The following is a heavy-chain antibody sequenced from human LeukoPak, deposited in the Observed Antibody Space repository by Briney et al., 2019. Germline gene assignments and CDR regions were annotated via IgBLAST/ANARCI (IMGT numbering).Heavy chain of an antibody. CDR1: GGFISSTSYY. V-gene: IGHV4-39*01. Sequence: SETLSLTCTVSGGFISSTSYYWGWIRQPPGKGLEWIGSIFFSGSNYYNPSLKSRVTISVDTSKNQFSLKLSSVTAADTAVYYCARQFVAPHYFPDYWGQGTLVTASS. CDR3: ARQFVAPHYFPDY. J-gene: IGHJ4*02. CDR2: IFFSGSN. D-gene: IGHD3-10*01.